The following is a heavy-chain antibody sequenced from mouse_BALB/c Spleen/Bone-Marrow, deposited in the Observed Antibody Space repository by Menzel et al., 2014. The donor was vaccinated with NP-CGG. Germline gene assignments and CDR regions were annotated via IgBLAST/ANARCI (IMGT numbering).Heavy chain of an antibody. V-gene: IGHV14-4*02. D-gene: IGHD2-10*02. CDR2: IDPENGDT. J-gene: IGHJ2*01. CDR3: NEGYGNYGY. CDR1: GFNIKDYY. Sequence: VQLKESGAELVRSGASVKLSCTASGFNIKDYYMHWVKQRPEQGLEWIGWIDPENGDTEYAPKFQGKATMTADTSSNTACLQLSSVTSEDTAVYYCNEGYGNYGYWGQGTTLTVSS.